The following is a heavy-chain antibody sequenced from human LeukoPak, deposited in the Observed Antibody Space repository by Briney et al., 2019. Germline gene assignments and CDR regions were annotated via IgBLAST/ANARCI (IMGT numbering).Heavy chain of an antibody. CDR3: ARVAAFVYDSSGYLEENWFDP. V-gene: IGHV4-59*01. CDR1: GGSISSYY. CDR2: IYYSGST. D-gene: IGHD3-22*01. J-gene: IGHJ5*02. Sequence: SETPSLTCTVSGGSISSYYWSWIRQPPGKGLEWIGYIYYSGSTNYNPSLKSRVTISVDTSKNQFSLKLSSVTAADTAVYYCARVAAFVYDSSGYLEENWFDPWGQGTLVTVSS.